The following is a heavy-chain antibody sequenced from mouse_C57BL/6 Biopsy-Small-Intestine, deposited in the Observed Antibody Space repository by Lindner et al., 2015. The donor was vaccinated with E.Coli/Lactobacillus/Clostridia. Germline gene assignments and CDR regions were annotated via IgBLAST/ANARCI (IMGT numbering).Heavy chain of an antibody. D-gene: IGHD2-3*01. CDR1: GFSLTSFG. J-gene: IGHJ3*01. Sequence: VQLQESGPGLVAPSQSLSITCTVSGFSLTSFGIDWIRQSPRKGLEWLGVIWTIGRTNYNSALKSRLSISKDNSKSQVFLKMDSLQTDDTAMYYCASARGDGSFAYWGQGTLVTVSA. V-gene: IGHV2-6*01. CDR2: IWTIGRT. CDR3: ASARGDGSFAY.